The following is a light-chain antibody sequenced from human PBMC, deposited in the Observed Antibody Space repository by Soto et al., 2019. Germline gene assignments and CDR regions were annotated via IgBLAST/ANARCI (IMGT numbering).Light chain of an antibody. CDR3: QQYSGPPYT. Sequence: EIVLTQSPGTLSLSPGERATLSCRASQSVSSSYLAWYQQKPGQAPRLLIYGASTRATGIPARFSGRGSGTDFTLTISRVEPEDFAVYYCQQYSGPPYTLGQGTKADI. V-gene: IGKV3-20*01. CDR1: QSVSSSY. J-gene: IGKJ2*01. CDR2: GAS.